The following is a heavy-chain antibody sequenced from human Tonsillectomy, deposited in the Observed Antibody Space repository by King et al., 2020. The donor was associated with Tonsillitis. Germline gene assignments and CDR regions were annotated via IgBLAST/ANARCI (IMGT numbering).Heavy chain of an antibody. CDR1: GYTFTSYD. J-gene: IGHJ5*02. D-gene: IGHD1-26*01. V-gene: IGHV1-8*01. CDR2: MNPNSGNT. Sequence: QLVQSGAEVKKTGASVKVSCKASGYTFTSYDINWVRQATGQGLEWWGWMNPNSGNTGYAKKFQGRVTMTRNTSIRTAYRELSSLRSVDTAVYYCARAGGSYYRENWFDPWGQGTLVTVSS. CDR3: ARAGGSYYRENWFDP.